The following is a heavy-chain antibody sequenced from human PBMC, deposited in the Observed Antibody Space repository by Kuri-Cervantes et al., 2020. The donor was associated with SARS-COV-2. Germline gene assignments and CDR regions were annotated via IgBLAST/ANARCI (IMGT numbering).Heavy chain of an antibody. CDR1: GGTFSSYA. V-gene: IGHV1-69*05. CDR2: IIPIFGTA. D-gene: IGHD3-3*01. Sequence: SVKVSCKASGGTFSSYAISWVRQAPGQGLEWMGGIIPIFGTANYAQKFQGRVTITTDESTSTAYMELSSLRSDDTAVYYCARWAPGGYDFWSGPLDYWGQGTLVTVSS. J-gene: IGHJ4*02. CDR3: ARWAPGGYDFWSGPLDY.